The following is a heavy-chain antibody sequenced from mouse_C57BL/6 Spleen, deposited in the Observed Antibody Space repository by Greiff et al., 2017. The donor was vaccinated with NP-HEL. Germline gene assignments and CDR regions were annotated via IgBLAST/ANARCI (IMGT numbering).Heavy chain of an antibody. CDR1: GYTFTDYE. Sequence: SGAELVRPGASVTLSCKASGYTFTDYEMHWVKQTPVHGLEWIGAIDPETGGTAYNQKFKGKAILTADKSSSTAYMELRSLTSEDSAVYYCTREGPLRRAREGYAMDYWGQGTSVTVSS. J-gene: IGHJ4*01. CDR3: TREGPLRRAREGYAMDY. D-gene: IGHD3-3*01. CDR2: IDPETGGT. V-gene: IGHV1-15*01.